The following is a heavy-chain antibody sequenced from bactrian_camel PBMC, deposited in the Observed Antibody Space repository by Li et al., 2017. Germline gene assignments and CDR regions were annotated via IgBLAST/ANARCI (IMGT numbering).Heavy chain of an antibody. CDR3: AAGQVRAHGGAWSRAYEYNY. D-gene: IGHD2*01. V-gene: IGHV3S9*01. Sequence: QVQLVESGGGSVQTGGSLRLSCSTIGYYSSSCMGWFRQTQGKEREGLASVDSDGTTDYTPSVEGRFTISQDNAKNTLYLQMNSLKPEDTAMYYCAAGQVRAHGGAWSRAYEYNYWGQGTQVTVS. CDR2: VDSDGTT. J-gene: IGHJ4*01. CDR1: GYYSSSC.